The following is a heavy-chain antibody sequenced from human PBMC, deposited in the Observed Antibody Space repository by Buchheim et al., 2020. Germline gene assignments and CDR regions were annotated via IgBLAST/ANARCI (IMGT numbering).Heavy chain of an antibody. V-gene: IGHV1-46*01. J-gene: IGHJ4*02. CDR1: GYTFSTCS. D-gene: IGHD3-22*01. CDR2: INPSAGRP. Sequence: QVQLVQSGPELKKPGASVKVSCKASGYTFSTCSMHWVRQAPRQGLEWMGIINPSAGRPTYAQTIQGRVTMTTDTSTNTVYMELSSLTAEDTAFYYCARDYYEVPEFWGKGTL. CDR3: ARDYYEVPEF.